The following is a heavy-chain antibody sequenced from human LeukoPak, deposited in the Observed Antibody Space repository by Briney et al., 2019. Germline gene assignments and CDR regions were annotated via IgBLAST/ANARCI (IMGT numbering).Heavy chain of an antibody. V-gene: IGHV3-33*06. CDR1: GFTFSSYG. J-gene: IGHJ3*02. Sequence: GGSLRLSCAASGFTFSSYGMHWVRQAPGKGLEWVAVIWYDGSNKYYADSVKGRFTISRDNSKNTLYLQMNSLRAEDTAVYYCAKSRVGRQLHTDAFDIWGQGTMVTVSS. D-gene: IGHD2-2*01. CDR3: AKSRVGRQLHTDAFDI. CDR2: IWYDGSNK.